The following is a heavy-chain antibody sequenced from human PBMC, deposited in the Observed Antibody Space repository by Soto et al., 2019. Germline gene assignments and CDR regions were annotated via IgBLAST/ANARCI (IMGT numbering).Heavy chain of an antibody. D-gene: IGHD4-17*01. CDR1: GGSISSYY. V-gene: IGHV4-59*01. Sequence: QVQLQESGPGLVKPSETLSLTCTVSGGSISSYYWSWIRQPPGKGLEWIGNIYYSGSTNYNPSLKSRVTISVDTSKNPFSLKLSSVTAADTAVYYCARGYGDYVSDYWGQGTLVTVSS. J-gene: IGHJ4*02. CDR2: IYYSGST. CDR3: ARGYGDYVSDY.